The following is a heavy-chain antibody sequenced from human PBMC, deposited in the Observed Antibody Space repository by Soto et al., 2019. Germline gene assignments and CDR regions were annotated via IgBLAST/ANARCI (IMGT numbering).Heavy chain of an antibody. CDR3: ARGRGSSWLYYYYYYGMDV. CDR1: GDSVSSNSAA. CDR2: TCYRSKWYN. J-gene: IGHJ6*02. Sequence: PSETLSLTCAISGDSVSSNSAAWNWIRQSPSRGLEWLGRTCYRSKWYNDYAVSVKSRITINPDTSKNQFSLQLNSVTPEDTAVYYCARGRGSSWLYYYYYYGMDVWGQGTTVTVSS. V-gene: IGHV6-1*01. D-gene: IGHD6-13*01.